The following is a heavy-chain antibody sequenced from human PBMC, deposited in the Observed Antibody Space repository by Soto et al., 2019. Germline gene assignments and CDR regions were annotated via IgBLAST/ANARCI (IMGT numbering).Heavy chain of an antibody. CDR2: ISPGGDIR. D-gene: IGHD3-16*01. CDR1: GFIFTNFY. V-gene: IGHV3-11*01. J-gene: IGHJ4*02. CDR3: TRDPRITDF. Sequence: LRLSCAASGFIFTNFYMTWIRQAPGKGLELVSYISPGGDIRNYVDSVKGRFTISRDNTNRLVYLHMNSLRAEDTAVYYCTRDPRITDFWGQGTLVTVS.